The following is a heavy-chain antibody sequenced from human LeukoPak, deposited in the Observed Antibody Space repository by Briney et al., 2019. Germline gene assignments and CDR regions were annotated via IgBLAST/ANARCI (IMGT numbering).Heavy chain of an antibody. CDR2: ISSNGGST. J-gene: IGHJ4*02. CDR3: ARAERFSFDY. Sequence: PGGSLRLSCAPSGFTFSSYAMHWVRQAPGKGLEYVSAISSNGGSTYYANSGKGRFTTSRDNSKNTLYLQMGSVRAEHMAVNYCARAERFSFDYWGQGTLVTVSS. D-gene: IGHD1-1*01. V-gene: IGHV3-64*01. CDR1: GFTFSSYA.